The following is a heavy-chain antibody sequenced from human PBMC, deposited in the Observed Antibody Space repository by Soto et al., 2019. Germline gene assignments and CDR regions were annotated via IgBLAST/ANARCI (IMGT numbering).Heavy chain of an antibody. CDR2: INAGNGNT. D-gene: IGHD3-3*01. V-gene: IGHV1-3*01. Sequence: ASVKVSCKASGYTFTSYAMHWVRQAPGQRLEWMGWINAGNGNTKYSQKFQGRVTITRDTSASTAYMELSSLRSEDTAVYYCAAYDFWSGYYIGFDYWGQGTLVTVSS. CDR3: AAYDFWSGYYIGFDY. CDR1: GYTFTSYA. J-gene: IGHJ4*02.